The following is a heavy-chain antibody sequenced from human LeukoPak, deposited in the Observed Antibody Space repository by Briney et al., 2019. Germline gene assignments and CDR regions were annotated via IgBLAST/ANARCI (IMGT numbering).Heavy chain of an antibody. V-gene: IGHV3-30*02. CDR3: AKFYDSSGYYSGTFDY. D-gene: IGHD3-22*01. CDR2: IRYDGSNK. Sequence: PGGSLRLSCAASGFTFSTYWMSWVRQAPGKGLEWVAFIRYDGSNKYYADSVKGRFTISRDNSKNTLYLQMNSLRAEDTAVYYCAKFYDSSGYYSGTFDYWGQGTLVTVSS. J-gene: IGHJ4*02. CDR1: GFTFSTYW.